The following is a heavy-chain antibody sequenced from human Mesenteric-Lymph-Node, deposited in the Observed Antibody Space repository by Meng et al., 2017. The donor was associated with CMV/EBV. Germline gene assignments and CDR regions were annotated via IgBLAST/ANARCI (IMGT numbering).Heavy chain of an antibody. D-gene: IGHD1-26*01. CDR1: GFTFSNAW. CDR3: TTDPGGSFYYYYGMDV. CDR2: IKSKTDGGTT. Sequence: GGSLRLSCAASGFTFSNAWMSWVRRAPGKGLEWVGRIKSKTDGGTTDYAAPVKGRFTISRDDSKNTLYLQMNSLKTEDTAVYYCTTDPGGSFYYYYGMDVWGQGTTVTVSS. V-gene: IGHV3-15*01. J-gene: IGHJ6*02.